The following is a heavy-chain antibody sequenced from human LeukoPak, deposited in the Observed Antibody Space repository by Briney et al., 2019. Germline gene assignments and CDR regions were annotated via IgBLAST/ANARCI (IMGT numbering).Heavy chain of an antibody. CDR3: ARKDYYDPYYFDY. J-gene: IGHJ4*02. CDR2: IFDNGGT. Sequence: SETLSLTCTVSGGSIINYYWTWIRQPAGKGLEWIGYIFDNGGTNYNPSLKSRVTISLDTSKNQFSLKLSSVTAADTAVYYCARKDYYDPYYFDYWGQGTLVTVSS. CDR1: GGSIINYY. V-gene: IGHV4-59*12. D-gene: IGHD3-22*01.